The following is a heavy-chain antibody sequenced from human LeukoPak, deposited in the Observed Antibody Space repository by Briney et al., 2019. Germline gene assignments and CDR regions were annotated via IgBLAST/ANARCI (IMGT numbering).Heavy chain of an antibody. J-gene: IGHJ5*02. CDR2: INHSGST. V-gene: IGHV4-34*01. CDR3: ARGYYDFWSARSGRVDP. CDR1: GGSFSGYY. Sequence: PSETLSLTCAVYGGSFSGYYWSWIRQPPGKGLEWIGEINHSGSTNYNPSLKSRVTISVDTSKNQFSLKLSSVTAADTAVYYCARGYYDFWSARSGRVDPWGQGTLVTVSS. D-gene: IGHD3-3*01.